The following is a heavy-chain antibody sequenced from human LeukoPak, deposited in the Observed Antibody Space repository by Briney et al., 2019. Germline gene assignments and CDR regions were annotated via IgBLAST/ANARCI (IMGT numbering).Heavy chain of an antibody. Sequence: SETLSLTCTVSGGSISSSSYYWGWIRQPPGKGLEWIGSIYYSGSTYYNPSLKSRVTISVDTSKNQFSLKLSSVTAADTAVYYCARLYCSSTSCYYYYYYMDVWGKGTTVTVSS. CDR3: ARLYCSSTSCYYYYYYMDV. CDR2: IYYSGST. V-gene: IGHV4-39*01. CDR1: GGSISSSSYY. D-gene: IGHD2-2*01. J-gene: IGHJ6*03.